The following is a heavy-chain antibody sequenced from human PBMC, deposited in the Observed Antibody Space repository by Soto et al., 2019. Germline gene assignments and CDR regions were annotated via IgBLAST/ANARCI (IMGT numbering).Heavy chain of an antibody. Sequence: QVQLVQSGAEVKKPGSSVKVSCKASGGTFSSYAISWVRQAPGQGLEWMGGIIPIFGRANYAQQFQGRVTITADESTSTAYMELSSLGSEYTAVYYCASSGWYAHSGYYYYGMDVWGQGTTVTVSS. CDR2: IIPIFGRA. CDR1: GGTFSSYA. D-gene: IGHD6-19*01. CDR3: ASSGWYAHSGYYYYGMDV. V-gene: IGHV1-69*01. J-gene: IGHJ6*02.